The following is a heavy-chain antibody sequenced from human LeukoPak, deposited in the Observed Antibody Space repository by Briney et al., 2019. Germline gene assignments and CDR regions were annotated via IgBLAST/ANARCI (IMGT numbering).Heavy chain of an antibody. CDR1: GFTFSNHG. Sequence: GGSLRLSCAASGFTFSNHGMNWVRQAPGKGLEWLSGVSPPGGGTYYADSVKGRFTISRDDSKNTLYLQMNSLRAEDTAVYYCANPGYSSGDPNFDYWGQGTLVTVSS. J-gene: IGHJ4*02. CDR2: VSPPGGGT. CDR3: ANPGYSSGDPNFDY. V-gene: IGHV3-23*01. D-gene: IGHD6-19*01.